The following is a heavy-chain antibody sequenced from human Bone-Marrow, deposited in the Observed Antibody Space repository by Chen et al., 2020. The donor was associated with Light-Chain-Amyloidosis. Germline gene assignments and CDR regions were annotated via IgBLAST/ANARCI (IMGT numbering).Heavy chain of an antibody. Sequence: EVQLEQSGPEVKKPGESLKIPCKGSGYTFPNDWIGWVRQMLGRGLEWMGVIYPDDSDASYSPSFEGQVTIAADKSITTAYLQWSSRKASDTAMYYCARRRDGYNFDYWGQGTLVTVSS. J-gene: IGHJ4*02. CDR1: GYTFPNDW. V-gene: IGHV5-51*01. CDR2: IYPDDSDA. CDR3: ARRRDGYNFDY. D-gene: IGHD5-12*01.